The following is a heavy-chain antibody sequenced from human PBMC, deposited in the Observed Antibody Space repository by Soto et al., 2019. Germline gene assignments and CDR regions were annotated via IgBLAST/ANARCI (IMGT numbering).Heavy chain of an antibody. CDR1: GGTFSSYA. V-gene: IGHV1-69*13. J-gene: IGHJ4*02. D-gene: IGHD3-3*01. Sequence: SVKVSCKASGGTFSSYAISWVRQAPGQGLEWMGGIIPIFGTANYAQKFQGRVTITADESTSTAYMELSSLRSEDTAVYYCARGMLFGVDMRLYFDYWGQGTLVTVSS. CDR2: IIPIFGTA. CDR3: ARGMLFGVDMRLYFDY.